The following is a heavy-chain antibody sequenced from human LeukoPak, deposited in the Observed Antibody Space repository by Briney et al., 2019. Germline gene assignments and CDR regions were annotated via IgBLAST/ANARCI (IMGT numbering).Heavy chain of an antibody. CDR2: LIGSSGST. V-gene: IGHV3-23*01. Sequence: GGSLRLSCAASGFTSTNYAMNWVRQAPGKGLEWVSVLIGSSGSTDYADSVKGRFTISRDNSKNTLYLQMNSLRAEDTAVYYCAKAEGNYYDSSGYYYYWGQGTQVTVSS. J-gene: IGHJ4*02. CDR3: AKAEGNYYDSSGYYYY. D-gene: IGHD3-22*01. CDR1: GFTSTNYA.